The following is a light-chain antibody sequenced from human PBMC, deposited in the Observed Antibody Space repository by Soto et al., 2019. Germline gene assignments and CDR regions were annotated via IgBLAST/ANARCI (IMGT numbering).Light chain of an antibody. CDR3: QQYYDTPWT. V-gene: IGKV4-1*01. CDR2: WAS. J-gene: IGKJ1*01. CDR1: QSVLWSSNNKNY. Sequence: DIVMTQSPDSLAVSLGERATINCKSSQSVLWSSNNKNYFAWYQQKPGQPPKLLIYWASTRESGVPDRFSGSGSGTDLTLTISSLQAEDVGVYYCQQYYDTPWTFGQGTKVEIK.